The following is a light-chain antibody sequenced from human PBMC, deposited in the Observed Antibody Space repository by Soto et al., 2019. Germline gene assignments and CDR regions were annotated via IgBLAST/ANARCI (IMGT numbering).Light chain of an antibody. CDR2: DAS. V-gene: IGKV3-11*01. J-gene: IGKJ3*01. CDR1: QSVSNY. CDR3: QLLNSWP. Sequence: ENVLTQSPATLSLSPGERATLSCRASQSVSNYVAWYQQKPGQAPRLLIYDASNRVSGIPARFSGSGSGTAFKLMIWSLPPGDFAVSSCQLLNSWPFGPGTKVD.